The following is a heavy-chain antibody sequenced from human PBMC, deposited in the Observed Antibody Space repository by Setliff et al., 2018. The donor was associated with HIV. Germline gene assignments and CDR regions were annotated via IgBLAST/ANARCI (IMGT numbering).Heavy chain of an antibody. Sequence: RASVKVSCKASGYTFTDYGINWVRQAPGQGLEWMGWINTNNGNPMYAQGFTGRLVFSLDTLVRTAYLEISDLRADDTGIYYCARDSSEYFDFSSGDFHYMDVWGKGTTVTVSS. CDR2: INTNNGNP. J-gene: IGHJ6*03. V-gene: IGHV7-4-1*02. CDR3: ARDSSEYFDFSSGDFHYMDV. CDR1: GYTFTDYG. D-gene: IGHD3-3*01.